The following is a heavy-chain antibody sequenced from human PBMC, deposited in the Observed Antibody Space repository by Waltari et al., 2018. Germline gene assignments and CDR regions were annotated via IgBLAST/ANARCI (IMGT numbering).Heavy chain of an antibody. J-gene: IGHJ6*02. D-gene: IGHD1-26*01. CDR3: AKTLSDPSVGGLDV. CDR1: GFTFGRSA. CDR2: MSGGGGST. Sequence: EVQLVESGGGLVQPGGSPRLSCEASGFTFGRSAMTWVRQVPGKGLEWLSAMSGGGGSTYYADSVQGRFIISRDPSKNTLFLQLNSLRVEDTAVYFCAKTLSDPSVGGLDVWGQGTPVTVSS. V-gene: IGHV3-23*04.